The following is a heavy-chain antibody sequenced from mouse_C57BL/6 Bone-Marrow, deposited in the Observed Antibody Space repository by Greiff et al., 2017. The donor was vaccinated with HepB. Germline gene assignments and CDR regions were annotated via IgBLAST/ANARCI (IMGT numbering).Heavy chain of an antibody. CDR2: IDPENGDT. CDR1: GFNIKDDY. Sequence: VQLQQSGAELVRPGASVKLSCTASGFNIKDDYMHWVKQRPEQGLEWIGWIDPENGDTEYASKFQGKATITADTSSNTAYLQLSSLTSEDTAVYYCTTGAYYSNYNAMDYWGQGTSVTVAS. D-gene: IGHD2-5*01. CDR3: TTGAYYSNYNAMDY. V-gene: IGHV14-4*01. J-gene: IGHJ4*01.